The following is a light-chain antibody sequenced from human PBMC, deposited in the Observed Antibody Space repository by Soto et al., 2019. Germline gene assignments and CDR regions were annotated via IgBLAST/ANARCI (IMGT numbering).Light chain of an antibody. CDR3: LQRSDSPIT. CDR2: DAS. J-gene: IGKJ5*01. CDR1: QSVSSY. Sequence: EIVLTQSPATLSWSPGERATLSCRASQSVSSYFDWYQQKPGQAPRLLIYDASNRATGLPARFSGSGSGTDLSLSITRLEPVEFAVYSCLQRSDSPITFGGGTRLEIK. V-gene: IGKV3-11*01.